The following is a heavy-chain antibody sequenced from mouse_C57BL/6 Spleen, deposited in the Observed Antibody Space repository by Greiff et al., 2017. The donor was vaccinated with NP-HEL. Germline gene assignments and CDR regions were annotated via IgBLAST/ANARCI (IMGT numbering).Heavy chain of an antibody. D-gene: IGHD1-1*02. CDR3: EGGSYGAWFAY. Sequence: EVMLVESGGGLVQPGGSLSLSCAASGFTFTDYYMSWVRQPPGKALEWLGFIRNKANGYTTEYSASVKGRFTISSNNSQSILYLQMNAMRAEDGATYYCEGGSYGAWFAYWGQGTLVTVSA. CDR2: IRNKANGYTT. J-gene: IGHJ3*01. CDR1: GFTFTDYY. V-gene: IGHV7-3*01.